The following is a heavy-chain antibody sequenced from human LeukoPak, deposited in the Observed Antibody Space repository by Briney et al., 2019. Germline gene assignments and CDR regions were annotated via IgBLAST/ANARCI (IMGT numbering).Heavy chain of an antibody. CDR3: AKDVWSSSAPPDY. J-gene: IGHJ4*02. CDR2: ISGSSNYI. CDR1: GFTFSSYD. D-gene: IGHD6-6*01. V-gene: IGHV3-21*04. Sequence: GGSLRLSCAASGFTFSSYDMNWVRQAPGKGLEWVSSISGSSNYIYYADSVKGRFTISRDNAKNTLYLQMHSLRAEDTALYYCAKDVWSSSAPPDYWGQGTLVTVSS.